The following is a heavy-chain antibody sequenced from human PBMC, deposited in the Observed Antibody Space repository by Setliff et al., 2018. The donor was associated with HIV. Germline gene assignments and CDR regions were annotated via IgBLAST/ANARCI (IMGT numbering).Heavy chain of an antibody. V-gene: IGHV3-21*04. CDR1: EFSFSKYT. Sequence: GGSLRLSCAASEFSFSKYTMKWVRQAPGKGLEWVSSISASLSYIRYVDSVKGRFSISRDNAKNSMYLQMNSLRAEDTAIYYCVRDVKTYDIWGQGTMVTVS. CDR2: ISASLSYI. J-gene: IGHJ3*02. CDR3: VRDVKTYDI.